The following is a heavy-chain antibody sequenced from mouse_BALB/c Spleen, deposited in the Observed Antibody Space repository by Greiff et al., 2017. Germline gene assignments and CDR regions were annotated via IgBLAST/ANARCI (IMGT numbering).Heavy chain of an antibody. CDR1: GFTFSDYG. CDR2: ISNLAYSI. D-gene: IGHD2-3*01. J-gene: IGHJ3*01. V-gene: IGHV5-15*02. Sequence: EEKLMESGGGLVQPGGSRKLSCAASGFTFSDYGMAWVRQAPGKGPEWVAFISNLAYSIYYADTVTGRFTISRENAKNTLYLEMSSLRSEDTAMYYCARDDGPLGGFAYWGQGTLVTVSA. CDR3: ARDDGPLGGFAY.